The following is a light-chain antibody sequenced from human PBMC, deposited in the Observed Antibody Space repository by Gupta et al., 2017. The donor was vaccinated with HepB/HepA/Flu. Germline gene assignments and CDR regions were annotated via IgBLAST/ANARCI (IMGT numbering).Light chain of an antibody. CDR2: GAS. Sequence: EIVLTQSPGTLSLSPGERATLSCRASQSVRSNYLAWYQQKPGQAPRLLIYGASKRATGIPDRFSGSGSGTEFTLTISRLEPEDFAVFYCQHEGSSPIPFGRGTKVEIK. V-gene: IGKV3-20*01. CDR1: QSVRSNY. J-gene: IGKJ1*01. CDR3: QHEGSSPIP.